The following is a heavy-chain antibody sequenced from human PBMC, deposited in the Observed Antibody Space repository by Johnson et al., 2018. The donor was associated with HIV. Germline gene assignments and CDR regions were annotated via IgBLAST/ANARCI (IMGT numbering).Heavy chain of an antibody. CDR2: ISYDGSNK. CDR3: TTVDCGGDCYSGHAFDI. CDR1: GFTFSSYG. D-gene: IGHD2-21*01. J-gene: IGHJ3*02. Sequence: QVQLVESGGGVVQPGGSLRLSCVASGFTFSSYGMHWVRQATGKGLEWVAVISYDGSNKYYADSVKGRFTISRDNSQNTLYLQMNSLKTEDTAVYYCTTVDCGGDCYSGHAFDIWGQGTMVTVSS. V-gene: IGHV3-30*19.